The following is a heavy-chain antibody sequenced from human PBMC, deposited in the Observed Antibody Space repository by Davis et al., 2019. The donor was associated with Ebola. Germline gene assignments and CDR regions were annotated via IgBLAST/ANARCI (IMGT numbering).Heavy chain of an antibody. Sequence: PGGSLRLSCAASGFTFSSYAMSWVRQAPGKGLEWVSAISGSGGSTYYADSVKGRFTISRDNSKNTLYLQMNSLRAEDTAVYYCAKDADCSSTSCYISYYFDYWGQGTLVTVSS. CDR2: ISGSGGST. CDR1: GFTFSSYA. V-gene: IGHV3-23*01. CDR3: AKDADCSSTSCYISYYFDY. J-gene: IGHJ4*02. D-gene: IGHD2-2*02.